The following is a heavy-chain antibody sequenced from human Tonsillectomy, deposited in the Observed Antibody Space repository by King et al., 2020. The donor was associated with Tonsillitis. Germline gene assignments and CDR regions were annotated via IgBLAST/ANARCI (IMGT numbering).Heavy chain of an antibody. CDR2: ISDSGGST. CDR3: ANLYYYDSSGNAFDI. J-gene: IGHJ3*02. D-gene: IGHD3-22*01. CDR1: GFTFSIYS. V-gene: IGHV3-23*04. Sequence: VQLVESGGGLVQPGGSLRLSCAASGFTFSIYSMSWVLQAPGKGLEWVSTISDSGGSTYYADSVQGRFTISRDNPKNKLSLQMNSLRAEDTAVYYCANLYYYDSSGNAFDIWGQGTMVTVSS.